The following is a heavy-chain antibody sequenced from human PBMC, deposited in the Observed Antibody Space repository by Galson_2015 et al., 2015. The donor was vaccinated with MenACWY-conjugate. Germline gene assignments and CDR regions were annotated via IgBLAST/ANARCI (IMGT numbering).Heavy chain of an antibody. V-gene: IGHV1-2*04. CDR2: INPNSGGP. CDR1: GYTFTRYY. Sequence: SVKVPRKASGYTFTRYYMHWVRPAAGQGLEWMGWINPNSGGPQCAQKFQGWVTMTRDTSISTAYMEQSRLRSDDTAVYYCARDALYCSSTSCYTGPRSGFDYWGQGTLVAVSS. CDR3: ARDALYCSSTSCYTGPRSGFDY. J-gene: IGHJ4*02. D-gene: IGHD2-2*02.